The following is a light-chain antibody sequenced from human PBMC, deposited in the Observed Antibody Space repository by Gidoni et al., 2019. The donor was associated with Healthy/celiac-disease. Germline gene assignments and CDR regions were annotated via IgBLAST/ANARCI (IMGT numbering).Light chain of an antibody. J-gene: IGKJ2*01. CDR3: QQSYSTPYT. CDR2: AAS. Sequence: PQSPSSLSASVGDRVTITCRASQSISSYLNWYQQKPGKAPKLLIYAASSLQSGVPSRFSGSGSGTDFTLTISSLQPEDFATYYCQQSYSTPYTFGQGTKLEIK. CDR1: QSISSY. V-gene: IGKV1-39*01.